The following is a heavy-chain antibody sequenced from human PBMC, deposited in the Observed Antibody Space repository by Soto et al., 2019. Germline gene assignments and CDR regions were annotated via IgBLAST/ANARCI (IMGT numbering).Heavy chain of an antibody. J-gene: IGHJ4*02. CDR2: FDPEDGET. D-gene: IGHD1-26*01. Sequence: ASVKVSCKVSGYTLTELSMHWVRQAPGKGLEWMGGFDPEDGETIYAQKFQGRVTMTEDTSTDTAYMELSSLRSEDTAVYYCATAFGNSGSYLMQLDYWSQGTLVTVSS. V-gene: IGHV1-24*01. CDR3: ATAFGNSGSYLMQLDY. CDR1: GYTLTELS.